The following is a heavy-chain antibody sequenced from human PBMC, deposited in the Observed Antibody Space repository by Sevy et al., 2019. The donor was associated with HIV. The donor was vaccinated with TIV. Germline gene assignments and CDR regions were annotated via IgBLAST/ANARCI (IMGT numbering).Heavy chain of an antibody. D-gene: IGHD2-21*02. CDR1: GFTFSSHV. CDR2: IWYDGTIK. CDR3: ARGGGYCGGDCYSIDY. J-gene: IGHJ4*02. Sequence: GGSLRLSCAASGFTFSSHVMHWVRQAPGKGLEWVALIWYDGTIKYYADSAKGRFTISRDNSKDTLFLQMNSLTPEDTAVYYCARGGGYCGGDCYSIDYWGQGALVTVSS. V-gene: IGHV3-33*02.